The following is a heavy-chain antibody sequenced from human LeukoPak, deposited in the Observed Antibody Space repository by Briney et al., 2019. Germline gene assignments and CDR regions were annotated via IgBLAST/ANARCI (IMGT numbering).Heavy chain of an antibody. Sequence: GASVKVSCKASGGTFSSYAISWVRQAPGQGLEWMGGIIPIFGTANYAQKFQGRVTITRDMSTSTAYMELSSLRSEDTAVYYCAADYYDSSGYYDWGQGTLVTVSS. V-gene: IGHV1-69*05. CDR1: GGTFSSYA. J-gene: IGHJ4*02. D-gene: IGHD3-22*01. CDR3: AADYYDSSGYYD. CDR2: IIPIFGTA.